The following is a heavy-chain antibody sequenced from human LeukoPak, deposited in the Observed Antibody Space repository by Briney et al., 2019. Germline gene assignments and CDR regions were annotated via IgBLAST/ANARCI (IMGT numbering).Heavy chain of an antibody. D-gene: IGHD4-23*01. J-gene: IGHJ4*02. CDR2: ISYDGSNK. V-gene: IGHV3-30*04. Sequence: GGSLRLSCAASGFTFSSYAMHWVRQAPGKGLEWVAVISYDGSNKYYADSVKGRFTISRDNSKNTLYLQMNSLRAEDTAVYYCARHSHDYGGNSLPDYWGQGTLVTVSS. CDR1: GFTFSSYA. CDR3: ARHSHDYGGNSLPDY.